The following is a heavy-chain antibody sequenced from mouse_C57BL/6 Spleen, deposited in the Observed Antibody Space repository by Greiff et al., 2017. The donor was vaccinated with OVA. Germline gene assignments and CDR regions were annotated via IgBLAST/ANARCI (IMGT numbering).Heavy chain of an antibody. CDR1: GYTFTSYW. J-gene: IGHJ3*01. D-gene: IGHD2-4*01. V-gene: IGHV1-69*01. CDR2: IDPSDSYT. Sequence: VQLQQPGAELVMPGASVKLSCKASGYTFTSYWMHWVKQRPGQGLEWIGEIDPSDSYTNYNQKFKGKSTLTVDKSSSTAYMQLSSLTSEDSAVYYCARSRDYAFAYWGQGTLVTVSA. CDR3: ARSRDYAFAY.